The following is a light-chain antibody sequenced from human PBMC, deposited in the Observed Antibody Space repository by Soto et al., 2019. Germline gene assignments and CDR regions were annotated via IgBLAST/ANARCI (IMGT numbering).Light chain of an antibody. CDR1: QSVLYSSNNKNY. J-gene: IGKJ3*01. CDR2: WAS. CDR3: QQYDSTPPFT. V-gene: IGKV4-1*01. Sequence: DIVMTQSPDSLAVSLGERATINCKSSQSVLYSSNNKNYLAWYQQKPGQPPKLLIYWASTRESGVPDRFSGSGSGTDFTLTISSLQAEDVAVYYYQQYDSTPPFTFGPGTKLDIK.